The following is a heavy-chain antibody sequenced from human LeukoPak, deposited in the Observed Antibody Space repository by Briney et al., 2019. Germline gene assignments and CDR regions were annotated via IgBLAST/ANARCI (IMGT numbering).Heavy chain of an antibody. J-gene: IGHJ3*01. Sequence: GGSLRLSCAASGFTFSYYEMNWVRQAPGKGLEWVSYISSSVTTINYADSVKGRFTISGDNAKYSLYLQMNSLRAEDTAVYYCARGGYCSGGICYSYNAFDVWGQGTMVTVSS. CDR2: ISSSVTTI. V-gene: IGHV3-48*03. CDR3: ARGGYCSGGICYSYNAFDV. D-gene: IGHD2-15*01. CDR1: GFTFSYYE.